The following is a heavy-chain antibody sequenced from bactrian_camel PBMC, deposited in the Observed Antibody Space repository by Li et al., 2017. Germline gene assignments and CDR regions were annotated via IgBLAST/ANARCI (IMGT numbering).Heavy chain of an antibody. CDR2: LDSDGKT. V-gene: IGHV3S26*01. CDR3: AADCNDSGLGTPANY. CDR1: GFTFSRYY. J-gene: IGHJ4*01. Sequence: HVQLVESGGGLVQPGGSLRLSCAASGFTFSRYYMSWFRQTPGKEREGVATLDSDGKTGYLDSVKGRFTISRSMVKNTLYLQMDNLQIEDTGLYTCAADCNDSGLGTPANYWGQGTQVTVS. D-gene: IGHD2*01.